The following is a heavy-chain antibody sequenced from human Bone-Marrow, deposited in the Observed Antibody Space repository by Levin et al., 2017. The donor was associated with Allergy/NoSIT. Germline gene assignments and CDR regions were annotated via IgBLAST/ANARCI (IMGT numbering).Heavy chain of an antibody. Sequence: GGSLRLSCAASGFTFSSYAMSWVRQAPGKGLEWVSAISGSGGSTYYADSVKGRFTISRDNSKNTLYLQMNSLRAEDTAVYYCAKGQWLGYYYYYGMDVWGQGTTVTVSS. CDR1: GFTFSSYA. CDR3: AKGQWLGYYYYYGMDV. J-gene: IGHJ6*02. D-gene: IGHD6-19*01. CDR2: ISGSGGST. V-gene: IGHV3-23*01.